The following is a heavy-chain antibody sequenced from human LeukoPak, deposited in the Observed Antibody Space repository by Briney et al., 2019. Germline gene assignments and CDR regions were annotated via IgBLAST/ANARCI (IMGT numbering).Heavy chain of an antibody. CDR2: ISWNSGSI. J-gene: IGHJ3*02. CDR3: AKDSGFGSVAGPRAFDI. D-gene: IGHD6-19*01. V-gene: IGHV3-9*01. Sequence: PGRSLRLSCAASGFTFDDYAMHWVRQVPGKGLEWVSGISWNSGSIGYADSVKGRFTISRDNAKNSLYLQMNSLRAEDTALHYCAKDSGFGSVAGPRAFDIWGQGTMVTVSS. CDR1: GFTFDDYA.